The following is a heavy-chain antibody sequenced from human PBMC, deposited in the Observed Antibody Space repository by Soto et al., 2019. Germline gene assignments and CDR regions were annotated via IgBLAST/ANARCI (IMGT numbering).Heavy chain of an antibody. CDR1: GFTFINYA. J-gene: IGHJ4*02. V-gene: IGHV3-23*01. CDR3: AKDHFGSGSYRFDY. Sequence: PGGSLRLSFAASGFTFINYAMNWVRQAPGKGLEWVSGISDGGGDTYYADSVKGRFTISRDNSKNTLYLQMTSLRAEDTAVYHCAKDHFGSGSYRFDYWGQGTLVTVSS. D-gene: IGHD3-10*01. CDR2: ISDGGGDT.